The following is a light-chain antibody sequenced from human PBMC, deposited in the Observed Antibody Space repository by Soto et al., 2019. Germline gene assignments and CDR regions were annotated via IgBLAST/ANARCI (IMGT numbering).Light chain of an antibody. V-gene: IGKV1-39*01. CDR2: AAS. J-gene: IGKJ5*01. CDR1: QSISSY. Sequence: SPSSLSASVGDRFTTTCRASQSISSYLNWYQQKPGKAPKLLIYAASSLQSGVPSRLSGSGYGTDFTITISSMKNEDFATYYCQQSYSNTVTFGHGTRLEIK. CDR3: QQSYSNTVT.